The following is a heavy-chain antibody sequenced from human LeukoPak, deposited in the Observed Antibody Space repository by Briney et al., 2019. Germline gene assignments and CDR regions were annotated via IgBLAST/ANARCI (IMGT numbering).Heavy chain of an antibody. J-gene: IGHJ4*02. CDR3: ARSIYDSTGYYYRAFDF. Sequence: GESLKISCKASGYSFTSHWIGWVRQMPGKGLEWMGIIYPGDSDTRYSPSFQGQVTISADKSISTAYLQWSSLKASDSAMYYCARSIYDSTGYYYRAFDFWGQGTLVTVSS. D-gene: IGHD3-22*01. CDR1: GYSFTSHW. CDR2: IYPGDSDT. V-gene: IGHV5-51*01.